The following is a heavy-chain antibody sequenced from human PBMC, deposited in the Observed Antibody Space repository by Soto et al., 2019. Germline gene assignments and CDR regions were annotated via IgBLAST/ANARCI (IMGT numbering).Heavy chain of an antibody. V-gene: IGHV4-39*01. D-gene: IGHD1-26*01. CDR3: ARRATWRYWFDT. CDR2: IYYSGST. Sequence: SEPLSLTCTVSGGSISSSSYYWGWIRQPPGKGLEWIGSIYYSGSTYYNPSLKSRVTISVDTSKNQFSLKLSSVTAADTAVYYCARRATWRYWFDTWGQGTLVTV. J-gene: IGHJ5*02. CDR1: GGSISSSSYY.